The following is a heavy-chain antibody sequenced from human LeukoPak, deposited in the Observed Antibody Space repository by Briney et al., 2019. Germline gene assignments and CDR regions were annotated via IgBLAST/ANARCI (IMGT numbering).Heavy chain of an antibody. CDR1: GGSISSSSYY. D-gene: IGHD4-23*01. Sequence: SETLSLTCTVSGGSISSSSYYWGWIRQPPGKGLEWIGSIYYSGSTYYNPSLKSRVTISVDTSKNQFSLKLSSVTAADTAVYYCATPGALPTVVTAYDAFDIWGQGTMVTVSS. J-gene: IGHJ3*02. V-gene: IGHV4-39*01. CDR2: IYYSGST. CDR3: ATPGALPTVVTAYDAFDI.